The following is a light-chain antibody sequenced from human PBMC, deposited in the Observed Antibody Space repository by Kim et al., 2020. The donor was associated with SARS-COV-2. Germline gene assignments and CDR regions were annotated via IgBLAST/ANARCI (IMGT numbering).Light chain of an antibody. Sequence: KAAKITCAGNDIGEKAVPWYQQKAGQAPLLVIHSDSRRPSGIPERISASKSGNTATLTISRVAAGDEADYYCQVWNETSEHVVFGGGTQLTVL. CDR3: QVWNETSEHVV. CDR2: SDS. CDR1: DIGEKA. V-gene: IGLV3-21*04. J-gene: IGLJ2*01.